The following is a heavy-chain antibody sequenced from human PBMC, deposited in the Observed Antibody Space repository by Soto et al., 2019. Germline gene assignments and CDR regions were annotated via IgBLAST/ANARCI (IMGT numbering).Heavy chain of an antibody. CDR3: ARIIGDSWLDS. CDR1: VESVSPNSAT. CDR2: TYYRSKWYH. Sequence: QVQLQQSGPGLVKPSQTLSLTCAISVESVSPNSATWDWIRQSPSRGLEWLGRTYYRSKWYHDYPVSGKGRITINADTSNNQHSLQLNSVTPDDTAVYYCARIIGDSWLDSCGQGTLGTVSS. V-gene: IGHV6-1*01. J-gene: IGHJ5*01.